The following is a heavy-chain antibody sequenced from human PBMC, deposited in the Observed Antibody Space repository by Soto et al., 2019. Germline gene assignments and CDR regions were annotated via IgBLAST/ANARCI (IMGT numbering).Heavy chain of an antibody. CDR2: IDGSGGFT. V-gene: IGHV3-23*01. Sequence: GGSLRLSCAASGFTFGTTDMSWVRQAPGEGLEWVSTIDGSGGFTYYADSVKGRFTISRDNSRNTVYLQMNSLRGDDTALYYCVKNSGWFNTWGQGALVTVSS. CDR3: VKNSGWFNT. J-gene: IGHJ5*02. D-gene: IGHD3-10*01. CDR1: GFTFGTTD.